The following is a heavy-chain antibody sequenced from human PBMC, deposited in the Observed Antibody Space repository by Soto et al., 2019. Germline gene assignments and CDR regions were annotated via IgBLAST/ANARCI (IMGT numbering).Heavy chain of an antibody. Sequence: ASVKVSCKASGYTFTSYGISWVRQAPGQGLEWVGWISAYNGNTNYAQKLQGRVTMTTDTSTSTAYMELRSLRSDDTAVYYCASWGGRGITIFPYYMDVWGKGTTVTVSS. D-gene: IGHD3-3*01. V-gene: IGHV1-18*01. CDR3: ASWGGRGITIFPYYMDV. J-gene: IGHJ6*03. CDR1: GYTFTSYG. CDR2: ISAYNGNT.